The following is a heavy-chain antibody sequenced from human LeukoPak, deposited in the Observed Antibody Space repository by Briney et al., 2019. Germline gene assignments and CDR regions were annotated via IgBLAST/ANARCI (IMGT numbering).Heavy chain of an antibody. CDR1: GFTVSSNY. CDR3: ARNHLNYYDSSGQEYFQH. D-gene: IGHD3-22*01. J-gene: IGHJ1*01. Sequence: PGGSLRLSCAASGFTVSSNYMSWVRQAPGKGLEWVANIKQDGSEKYYVDSVKGRFTISRDNAKNSLYLQMNSLRAEDTAVYYCARNHLNYYDSSGQEYFQHWGQGTLVTVSS. CDR2: IKQDGSEK. V-gene: IGHV3-7*01.